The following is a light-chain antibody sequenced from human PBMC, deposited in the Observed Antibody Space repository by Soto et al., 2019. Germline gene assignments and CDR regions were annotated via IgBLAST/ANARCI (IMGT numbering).Light chain of an antibody. CDR2: EVG. CDR3: TSYTSSSRV. J-gene: IGLJ3*02. CDR1: SSDIGGYNY. Sequence: QSALTQPASVSGSPGQSITFSCTGTSSDIGGYNYVSWYQQHPGKVPKLMIYEVGKRPSGVSNRFSGSKSGNTASLTISGLQAEDEADYYCTSYTSSSRVFGGGTKLTVL. V-gene: IGLV2-14*01.